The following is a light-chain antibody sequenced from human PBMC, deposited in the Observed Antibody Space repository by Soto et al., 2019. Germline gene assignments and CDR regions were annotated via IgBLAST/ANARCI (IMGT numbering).Light chain of an antibody. CDR2: SAS. Sequence: EVVLTQSPGTLSLSPGERATLSCRASQSINNNLAWYQHKSGQAPRLLIYSASSRAAGVPDRFSGSGSRTDFTVTISRLEPEDFAVYYCQQYGTSRVTFGPGTKVDIK. CDR3: QQYGTSRVT. CDR1: QSINNN. V-gene: IGKV3-20*01. J-gene: IGKJ3*01.